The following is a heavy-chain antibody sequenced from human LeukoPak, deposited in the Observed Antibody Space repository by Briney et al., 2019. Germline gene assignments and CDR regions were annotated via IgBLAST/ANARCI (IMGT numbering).Heavy chain of an antibody. CDR3: ARVYYDFWSGYSDYYYYGMDV. Sequence: SETLSLTCTVSGGSISSYYWSWIRQPPGKGLEWIGYIYYSGSTNYNPSLKSRVTISVDTSKNQFSLKLSSVTAADTAVYYCARVYYDFWSGYSDYYYYGMDVWGQGTTVTVSS. V-gene: IGHV4-59*08. CDR2: IYYSGST. CDR1: GGSISSYY. D-gene: IGHD3-3*01. J-gene: IGHJ6*02.